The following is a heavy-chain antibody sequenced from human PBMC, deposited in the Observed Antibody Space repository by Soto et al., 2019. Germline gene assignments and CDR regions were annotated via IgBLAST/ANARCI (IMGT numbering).Heavy chain of an antibody. CDR2: IWSDGSNR. CDR1: GFTFTTYG. J-gene: IGHJ5*02. V-gene: IGHV3-33*01. CDR3: EREGHEGWFDP. Sequence: QVQLVESGGGVVQPGRSLRLSCAASGFTFTTYGFHWVRQAPGKGLEWVALIWSDGSNRYYADSVKGRFTISRDNFKNTLYMQMNSLRAEDTAVYYCEREGHEGWFDPWGQGTLVTVSS.